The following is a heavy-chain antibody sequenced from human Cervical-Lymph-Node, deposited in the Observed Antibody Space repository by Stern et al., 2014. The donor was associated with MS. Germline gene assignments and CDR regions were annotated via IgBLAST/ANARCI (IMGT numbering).Heavy chain of an antibody. Sequence: MQLVESGGGVVQPGRSLRLSCAASGFTFSSYGMHWVRQAPGKGLEWVAVIWPDGSNKYYADSVKGRVTISRDNSKNTLYLQMNSLRAEDTAVYYCARSSSPSPYYYYGRDVWGGGTTVTVSS. D-gene: IGHD6-13*01. CDR3: ARSSSPSPYYYYGRDV. CDR1: GFTFSSYG. V-gene: IGHV3-33*01. CDR2: IWPDGSNK. J-gene: IGHJ6*01.